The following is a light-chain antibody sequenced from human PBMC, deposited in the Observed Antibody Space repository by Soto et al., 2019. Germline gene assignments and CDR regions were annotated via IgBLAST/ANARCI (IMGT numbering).Light chain of an antibody. CDR2: GAS. CDR3: QQYNNGGGT. J-gene: IGKJ4*01. V-gene: IGKV3-15*01. Sequence: EIVMTQSPATLSVSPGERATLSCRASQSFSSNLAWYQQKPGKAPRLLIYGASTRATGIPARFSGSGSGTEFTLTISRLQSEDFAVYYCQQYNNGGGTFGGWTKVEIK. CDR1: QSFSSN.